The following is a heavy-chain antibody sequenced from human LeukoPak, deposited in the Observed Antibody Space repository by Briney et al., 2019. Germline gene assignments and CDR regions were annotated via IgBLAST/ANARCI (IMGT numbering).Heavy chain of an antibody. CDR3: ARENSNSWYLDY. D-gene: IGHD6-13*01. V-gene: IGHV4-59*01. CDR2: IYNSGST. Sequence: SETLSLTCTVSGGSISTYYWSWIWQPPGKGLEWIGYIYNSGSTNYNPSLKSRVTISVDTSKNQFSLKLSYVTAADTAVYYCARENSNSWYLDYWGQGTLVTVSS. J-gene: IGHJ4*02. CDR1: GGSISTYY.